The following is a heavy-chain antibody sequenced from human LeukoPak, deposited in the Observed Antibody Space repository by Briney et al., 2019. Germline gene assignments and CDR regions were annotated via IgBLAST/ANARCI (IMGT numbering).Heavy chain of an antibody. J-gene: IGHJ3*02. CDR3: AREIEDVTAFDI. V-gene: IGHV4-59*01. CDR2: IYYSGST. D-gene: IGHD2-15*01. CDR1: GGSISSYY. Sequence: SETLSLTCTVSGGSISSYYWSWIRQPPGKGLEWIGYIYYSGSTNYNPSLKSRVTISVDTSKNQFSLKLSSVSAADTAVYYCAREIEDVTAFDIWGQGTMVTVSS.